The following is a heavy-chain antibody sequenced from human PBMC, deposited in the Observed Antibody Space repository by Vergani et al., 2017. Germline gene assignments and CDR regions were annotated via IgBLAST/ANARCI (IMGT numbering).Heavy chain of an antibody. J-gene: IGHJ3*02. V-gene: IGHV1-24*01. Sequence: QVQLVQSGAEVKKPGASVKVSCKVSGYTLTELSMHWVRQAPGKGLEWMGGFDPEDGETIYAQKVQGRVTMTEDTSTDTAYMERSSLRSEDTAVYDWAIYSGFFGVGPCCRNAFYIWGQGTMVTVSS. CDR3: AIYSGFFGVGPCCRNAFYI. D-gene: IGHD3-3*01. CDR2: FDPEDGET. CDR1: GYTLTELS.